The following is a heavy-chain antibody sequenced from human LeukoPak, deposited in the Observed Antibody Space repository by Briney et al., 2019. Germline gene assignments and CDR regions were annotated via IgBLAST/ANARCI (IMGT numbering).Heavy chain of an antibody. J-gene: IGHJ1*01. Sequence: GGSLRLSCAGSGFTFSSYNMDWVRQAPGKGLEWVSSISGSSSYIYYADSVKGRFTISRGNAKNSLYLQMNSLRAEDTAVYYCAKHPPGGYYYESSGYYQYFQHWGQGTLVTVSS. CDR2: ISGSSSYI. CDR3: AKHPPGGYYYESSGYYQYFQH. D-gene: IGHD3-22*01. V-gene: IGHV3-21*04. CDR1: GFTFSSYN.